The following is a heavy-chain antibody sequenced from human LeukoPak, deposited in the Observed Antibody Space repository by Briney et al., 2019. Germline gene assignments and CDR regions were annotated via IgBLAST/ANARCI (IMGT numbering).Heavy chain of an antibody. CDR2: IYPGDSGP. D-gene: IGHD1-26*01. V-gene: IGHV5-51*01. CDR3: GMSGDRVPLQDDVFDV. Sequence: GESLKISCKVSGFSFTSYCIGWVRQMPGKGLEWMGIIYPGDSGPTYSPSFQGQVTISVDKSINTAYLQWSSLQASDTAMYYCGMSGDRVPLQDDVFDVWGQGTMVTVST. CDR1: GFSFTSYC. J-gene: IGHJ3*01.